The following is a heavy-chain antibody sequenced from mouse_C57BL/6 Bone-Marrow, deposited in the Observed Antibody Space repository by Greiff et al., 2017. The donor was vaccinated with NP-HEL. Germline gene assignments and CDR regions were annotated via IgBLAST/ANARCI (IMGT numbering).Heavy chain of an antibody. Sequence: VQLQQSGAELVRPGTSVKLSCKASGYTFTSYWMHWVKQRPGKGLEWIGVIDTSDSYTNYNQKFKGKVTLTVDTSTSTAYMQLSSLTSEDSAVYYCARQLPYWYFYVWCSGTTVTVSS. D-gene: IGHD3-1*01. CDR3: ARQLPYWYFYV. CDR2: IDTSDSYT. J-gene: IGHJ1*01. V-gene: IGHV1-59*01. CDR1: GYTFTSYW.